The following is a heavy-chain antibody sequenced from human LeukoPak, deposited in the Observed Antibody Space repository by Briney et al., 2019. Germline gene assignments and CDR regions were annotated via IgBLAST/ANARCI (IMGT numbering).Heavy chain of an antibody. CDR3: ARGYSGYQDAFHI. D-gene: IGHD5-12*01. Sequence: GASVKVSCKASGYNFGDLYIFWVRQAPGQGLEWMGGIIPMFGTTDQAQRFQGRVTISADESTSTAYMELSSLRSEDTAVYYCARGYSGYQDAFHIWGQGTMVTVSS. CDR2: IIPMFGTT. CDR1: GYNFGDLY. V-gene: IGHV1-69*13. J-gene: IGHJ3*02.